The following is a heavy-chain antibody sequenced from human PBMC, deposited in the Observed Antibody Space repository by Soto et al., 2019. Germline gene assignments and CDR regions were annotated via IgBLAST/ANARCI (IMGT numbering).Heavy chain of an antibody. CDR2: ISGSGGST. Sequence: EVQLLESGGGLVQPGGSLRLSCAAAGFTFSSYAMSWVRQAPGKGLEWVSAISGSGGSTYYADSVKGRFTISRDNSKKTLYLQMNSLRAEDTAVYYCARLYEEQQPLADYWGQGTLVTVSS. CDR3: ARLYEEQQPLADY. CDR1: GFTFSSYA. V-gene: IGHV3-23*01. D-gene: IGHD6-13*01. J-gene: IGHJ4*02.